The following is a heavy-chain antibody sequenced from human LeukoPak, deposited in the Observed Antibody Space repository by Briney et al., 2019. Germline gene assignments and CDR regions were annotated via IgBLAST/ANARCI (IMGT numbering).Heavy chain of an antibody. V-gene: IGHV3-23*01. D-gene: IGHD3-10*01. Sequence: PGGSLRLSCAASGFTFSSYAMSWVRQAPGKGLEWVSAISGSGGSTYYADSVKGRFTISRDNSKNTLYLQMNSLRAEDTAVYYCAKLRYGSGSFSTSDYWGQGTLVTVSS. CDR3: AKLRYGSGSFSTSDY. CDR2: ISGSGGST. J-gene: IGHJ4*02. CDR1: GFTFSSYA.